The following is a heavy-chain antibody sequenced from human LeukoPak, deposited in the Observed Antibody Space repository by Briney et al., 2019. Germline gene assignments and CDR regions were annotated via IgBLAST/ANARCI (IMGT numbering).Heavy chain of an antibody. CDR3: ARGGGGNSDFLTTYTGASLSFDY. CDR1: GFTLSSYA. Sequence: PGGSLRLSCVASGFTLSSYAVSWVRQAPGKWLQWVSSLGISGDYAWYAGSVKGRFTISRDSSKNTLYLQMNRLGAEDTAVYYCARGGGGNSDFLTTYTGASLSFDYWGQGALVTVSS. CDR2: LGISGDYA. D-gene: IGHD3-9*01. V-gene: IGHV3-23*01. J-gene: IGHJ4*02.